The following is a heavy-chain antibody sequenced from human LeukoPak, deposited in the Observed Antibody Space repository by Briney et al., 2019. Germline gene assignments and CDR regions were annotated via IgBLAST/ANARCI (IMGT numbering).Heavy chain of an antibody. CDR3: ARVASSAAAAYFFDY. Sequence: GGSLGLSCAASGFTFSDYYMSWIRQAPGKGLEWVSYISSSGSTIYYADSVKGRFTISRDNAKNSLYLQMNSLRAEDTAVYYCARVASSAAAAYFFDYWGQGTLVTVSS. CDR2: ISSSGSTI. V-gene: IGHV3-11*01. CDR1: GFTFSDYY. J-gene: IGHJ4*02. D-gene: IGHD6-13*01.